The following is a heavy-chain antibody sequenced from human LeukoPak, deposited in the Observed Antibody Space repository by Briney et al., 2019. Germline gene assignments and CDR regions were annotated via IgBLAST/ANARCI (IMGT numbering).Heavy chain of an antibody. CDR1: GFTFSSYS. V-gene: IGHV3-21*04. CDR3: AKGVYRDYYYGMDV. D-gene: IGHD1-1*01. CDR2: ISSSSSYI. J-gene: IGHJ6*02. Sequence: GGSLRLSCAASGFTFSSYSMNWVRQAPGKGLEWVSSISSSSSYIYYADSVKGRFTISRDNAKNTLYLQMNSLRAEDTAVYYCAKGVYRDYYYGMDVWGQGTTVTVSS.